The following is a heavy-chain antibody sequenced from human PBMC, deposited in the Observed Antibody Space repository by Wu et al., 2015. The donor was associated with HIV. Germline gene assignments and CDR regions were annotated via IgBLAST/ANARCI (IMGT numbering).Heavy chain of an antibody. CDR3: ARGVIGVAGFRHPPDGFDI. D-gene: IGHD6-13*01. Sequence: QVQLVQSGAEVKKPGVSVKVSCKASGYTFTGFYIHWVRQAPGQGLEWMGWINPNSGGTNYAQTFLGRVTMTRDTPMRTTFMEFSSLQSDDTAVYYCARGVIGVAGFRHPPDGFDIWGPGTLVTVSS. J-gene: IGHJ3*02. V-gene: IGHV1-2*02. CDR2: INPNSGGT. CDR1: GYTFTGFY.